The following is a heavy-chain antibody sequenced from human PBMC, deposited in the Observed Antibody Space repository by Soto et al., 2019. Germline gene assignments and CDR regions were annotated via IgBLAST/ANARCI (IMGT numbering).Heavy chain of an antibody. CDR1: GYSFSDFY. CDR2: INPTRGGT. CDR3: AKGVTAATSGWLSPIDT. J-gene: IGHJ5*02. D-gene: IGHD6-19*01. Sequence: QVHLVQSGAEVKKPGASVRVSCKASGYSFSDFYMHWVRQAPGHGLEWVGWINPTRGGTNFAQKFPGRVILTAGTSTSTAYMEVSRLASDDTAVYFCAKGVTAATSGWLSPIDTWGQGTLVTVSS. V-gene: IGHV1-2*02.